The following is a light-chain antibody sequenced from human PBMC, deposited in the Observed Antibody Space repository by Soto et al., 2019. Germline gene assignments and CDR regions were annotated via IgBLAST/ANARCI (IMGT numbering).Light chain of an antibody. J-gene: IGKJ1*01. CDR2: SAS. CDR1: QGINNY. CDR3: QKYDSAPRT. Sequence: DIQMTQSPSSLSASVGDSVTITCRASQGINNYLAWYQQKPGKVPALLIYSASTLKPGIPSRFSGSGAGTDFTLTISSLQPEDFATYYCQKYDSAPRTFGQGTKVDIK. V-gene: IGKV1-27*01.